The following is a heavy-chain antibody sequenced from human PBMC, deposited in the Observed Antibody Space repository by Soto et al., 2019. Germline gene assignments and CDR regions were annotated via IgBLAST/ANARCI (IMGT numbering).Heavy chain of an antibody. V-gene: IGHV4-39*01. CDR3: ARLTPDCSGGSCYISRYYFDY. Sequence: SETLSLTCTVSGGSISSSSYYWGWIRQPPGKGLEWIGSIYYSGSTYYNPSLKSRVTISVDTSKNQFSLKLSSVTAADTAVYYCARLTPDCSGGSCYISRYYFDYWGQGTLVTVSS. CDR1: GGSISSSSYY. J-gene: IGHJ4*02. D-gene: IGHD2-15*01. CDR2: IYYSGST.